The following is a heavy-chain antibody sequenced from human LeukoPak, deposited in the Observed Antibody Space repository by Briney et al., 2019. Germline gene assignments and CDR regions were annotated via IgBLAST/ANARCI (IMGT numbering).Heavy chain of an antibody. CDR1: GFTFSSYG. V-gene: IGHV3-30*02. Sequence: GGSLRLSCAASGFTFSSYGMHWVRQAPGKGLEWVAFIRYDGSNKYYADSVKGRFTISRDNSKNTLYLQMNSLRAEDTAVYYCAINIWAYSSGWYSVLDYWGQGTLVTVSS. CDR3: AINIWAYSSGWYSVLDY. J-gene: IGHJ4*02. D-gene: IGHD6-19*01. CDR2: IRYDGSNK.